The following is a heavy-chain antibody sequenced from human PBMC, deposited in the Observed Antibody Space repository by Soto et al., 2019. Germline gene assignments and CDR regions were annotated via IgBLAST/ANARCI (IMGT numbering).Heavy chain of an antibody. V-gene: IGHV3-23*01. CDR3: AKERSYYYAMDV. CDR2: LNKGGDST. J-gene: IGHJ6*02. Sequence: QPGGSLRLSCAASGFTLSSYAMSWVRQAPGKGLEWVSGLNKGGDSTYYADSVRGRFTITRDSFKNTVYLQMNSLRVEDTAVYYCAKERSYYYAMDVWVQGSTVTVAS. CDR1: GFTLSSYA.